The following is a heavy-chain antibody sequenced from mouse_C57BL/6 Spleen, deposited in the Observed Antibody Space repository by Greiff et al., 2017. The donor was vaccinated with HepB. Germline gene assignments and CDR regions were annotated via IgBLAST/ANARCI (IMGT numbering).Heavy chain of an antibody. D-gene: IGHD1-1*01. CDR1: GFTFTDYY. CDR2: IRNKANGYTT. J-gene: IGHJ3*01. V-gene: IGHV7-3*01. Sequence: EVMLVESGGGLVQPGGSLSLSCAASGFTFTDYYMSWVRQPPGKALEWLGFIRNKANGYTTEYSASVKGRFTISRDNSQSILYLQINALRAEDLATYYCARSNCYGSSSFAYWGQGTLVTVSA. CDR3: ARSNCYGSSSFAY.